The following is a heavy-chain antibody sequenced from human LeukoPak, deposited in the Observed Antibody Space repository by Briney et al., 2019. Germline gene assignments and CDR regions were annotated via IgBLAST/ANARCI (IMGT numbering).Heavy chain of an antibody. CDR1: GFTFSSHA. Sequence: QPGRSLRLSCAASGFTFSSHAMHWVRQAPGKGLKWVAVISYDGGNKYYADSVKGRFTISRDNSKNTLYLQMNSLRAEDTAVYYCARVVLGSGATYYYYGMDVWGKGTTVTVSS. J-gene: IGHJ6*04. V-gene: IGHV3-30*04. D-gene: IGHD3-10*02. CDR2: ISYDGGNK. CDR3: ARVVLGSGATYYYYGMDV.